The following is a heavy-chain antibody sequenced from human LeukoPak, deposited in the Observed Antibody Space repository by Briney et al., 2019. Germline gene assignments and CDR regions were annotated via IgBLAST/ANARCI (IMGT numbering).Heavy chain of an antibody. CDR1: GFTFSSYA. V-gene: IGHV3-23*01. CDR3: ANSYYYGSGSYSPDY. CDR2: ISGSGGST. D-gene: IGHD3-10*01. Sequence: GGSLRLSCAASGFTFSSYAMSWVRQAPGKGLEWVSAISGSGGSTYYAGSVKGRFTISRDNSKNTLYLQMNSLRAEDTAVYYCANSYYYGSGSYSPDYWGQGTLVTVSS. J-gene: IGHJ4*02.